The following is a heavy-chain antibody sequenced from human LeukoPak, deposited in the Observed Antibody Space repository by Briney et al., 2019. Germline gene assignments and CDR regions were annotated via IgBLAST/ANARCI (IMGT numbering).Heavy chain of an antibody. CDR2: TRYDGSNK. V-gene: IGHV3-30*02. Sequence: GGSLRLSCAASGFTFSSYGMHWVRQAPGKGLEWVAFTRYDGSNKYYADSVKGRFTISRDNSKNTPYLQMNSLRAEDTAVYYCQGPVWDFDYWGQGTLVTVSS. CDR1: GFTFSSYG. D-gene: IGHD3-16*01. J-gene: IGHJ4*02. CDR3: QGPVWDFDY.